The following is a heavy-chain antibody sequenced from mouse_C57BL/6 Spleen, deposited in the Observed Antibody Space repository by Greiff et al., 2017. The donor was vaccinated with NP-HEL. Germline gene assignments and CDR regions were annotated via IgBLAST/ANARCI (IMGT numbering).Heavy chain of an antibody. CDR1: GFTFSSYA. V-gene: IGHV5-9-1*02. CDR3: TRAYGYDGGVYAMDY. J-gene: IGHJ4*01. CDR2: ISSGGDYI. Sequence: EVHLVESGEGLVKPGGSLKLSCAASGFTFSSYAMSWVRQTPEKRLEWVAYISSGGDYIYYADTVKGRFTISRDNARNTLYLQMSSLKSEDTAMYYCTRAYGYDGGVYAMDYWGQGTSVTVSS. D-gene: IGHD2-2*01.